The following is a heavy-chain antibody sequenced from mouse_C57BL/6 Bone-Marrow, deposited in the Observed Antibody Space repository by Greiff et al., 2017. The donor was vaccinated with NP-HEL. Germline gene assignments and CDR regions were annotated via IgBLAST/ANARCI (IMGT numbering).Heavy chain of an antibody. Sequence: EVQLQQSGPELVKPGASVKIPCKASGYTFTDYNMDWVKQSHGKSLEWIGDINPNNGGTIYNQKFKGKATLTVDKSSSTAYMELRSLTSEDTAVYYCARRPYYYDSSQYYYAMDYWGQGTSVTVSS. V-gene: IGHV1-18*01. J-gene: IGHJ4*01. CDR2: INPNNGGT. D-gene: IGHD1-1*01. CDR1: GYTFTDYN. CDR3: ARRPYYYDSSQYYYAMDY.